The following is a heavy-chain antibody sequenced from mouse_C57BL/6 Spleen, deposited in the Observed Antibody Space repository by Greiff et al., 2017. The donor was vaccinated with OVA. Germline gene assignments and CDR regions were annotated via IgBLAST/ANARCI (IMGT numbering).Heavy chain of an antibody. CDR1: GFTFTDYY. V-gene: IGHV7-3*01. J-gene: IGHJ2*01. Sequence: EVKLQESGGGLVQPGGSLSLSCAASGFTFTDYYMSWVRQPPGKALAWLGFIRNKANGYTTAYSASVKGRFTISRDNSHSILYLQMNALGAEDSATYYCARFYYYGSSPYYFDCWGKGTTLTVSS. D-gene: IGHD1-1*01. CDR3: ARFYYYGSSPYYFDC. CDR2: IRNKANGYTT.